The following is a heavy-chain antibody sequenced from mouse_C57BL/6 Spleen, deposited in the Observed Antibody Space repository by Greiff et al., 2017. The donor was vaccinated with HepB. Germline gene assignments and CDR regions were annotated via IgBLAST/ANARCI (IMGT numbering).Heavy chain of an antibody. J-gene: IGHJ4*01. CDR2: IDPENGDT. V-gene: IGHV14-4*01. Sequence: VHVKQSGAELVRPGASVKLSCTASGFNIKDDYMHWVKQRPEQGLEWIGWIDPENGDTEYASKFQGKATITADTSSNTAYLQLSSLTSEDTAVYYCTTGSSLYAMDYWGQGTSVTVSS. CDR3: TTGSSLYAMDY. D-gene: IGHD1-1*01. CDR1: GFNIKDDY.